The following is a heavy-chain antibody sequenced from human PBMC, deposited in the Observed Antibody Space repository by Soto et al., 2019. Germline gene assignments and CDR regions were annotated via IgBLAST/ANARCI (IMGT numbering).Heavy chain of an antibody. CDR1: GFTFSDYA. CDR2: VSHDGRNT. D-gene: IGHD6-19*01. J-gene: IGHJ4*02. CDR3: AKGGRRWLVTSDFNY. V-gene: IGHV3-30*18. Sequence: VQLVESGGGVVQPGRSLRLSCAASGFTFSDYAMHWVRQAPGKGLEWVAVVSHDGRNTHYADSVKGRFTICRDSSKNTGSLEMTRLRAEDTAVYYCAKGGRRWLVTSDFNYWGQGALVTVSS.